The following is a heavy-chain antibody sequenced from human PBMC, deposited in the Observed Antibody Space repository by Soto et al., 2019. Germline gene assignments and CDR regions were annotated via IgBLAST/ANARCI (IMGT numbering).Heavy chain of an antibody. CDR3: ARWRTAXSAYWYFDL. CDR1: GGSVSSGDYY. CDR2: VFHSGST. Sequence: SETLSLTCTVSGGSVSSGDYYWSWIRQPPGKGLEWIGSVFHSGSTNYNPSLKSRLTMSVDTSKKHFSLTLRSVSAADTAVYFCARWRTAXSAYWYFDLWGRGTLVTVSS. D-gene: IGHD4-17*01. J-gene: IGHJ2*01. V-gene: IGHV4-61*03.